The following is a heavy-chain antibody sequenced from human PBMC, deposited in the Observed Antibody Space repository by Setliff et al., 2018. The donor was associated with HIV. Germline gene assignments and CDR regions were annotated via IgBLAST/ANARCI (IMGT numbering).Heavy chain of an antibody. CDR3: ARETGQFLL. D-gene: IGHD2-21*01. J-gene: IGHJ4*02. CDR1: GFNVTSNY. CDR2: IQHDGTT. Sequence: GGSLRLSCATSGFNVTSNYMNWVRQAPGRGLEWVSGIQHDGTTYYADSVKGRFSVSRDMSRNILYLQMHDLTAEDSALYYCARETGQFLLWGPGTLVTVPP. V-gene: IGHV3-66*01.